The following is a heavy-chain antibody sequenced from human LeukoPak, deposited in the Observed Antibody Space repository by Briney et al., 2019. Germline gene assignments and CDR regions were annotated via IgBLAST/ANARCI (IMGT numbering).Heavy chain of an antibody. CDR1: GFTFSSYA. D-gene: IGHD3-22*01. Sequence: GGSLRLSCAASGFTFSSYAMSWVRQAPGKGLEWVSSISGSGTNTDYADSVKGRFTISRDTSKNTLYLQMNSPRAEDTAVYYCAKDMYYDSSGPVFDYWGQGTLVTVSS. CDR3: AKDMYYDSSGPVFDY. J-gene: IGHJ4*02. CDR2: ISGSGTNT. V-gene: IGHV3-23*01.